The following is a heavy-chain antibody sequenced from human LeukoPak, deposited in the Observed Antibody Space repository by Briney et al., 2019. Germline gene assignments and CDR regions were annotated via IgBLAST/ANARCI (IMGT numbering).Heavy chain of an antibody. V-gene: IGHV3-21*01. Sequence: GGSLRLSCAASGFTFDSYGMNWVRQAPGKGLEWVSGISGSGVYTYYADSVKGRFTISRDNAKNSLYLQMNSLRAEDTAVYYCARDPSSSWDNYWGQGTLVTVSS. CDR3: ARDPSSSWDNY. CDR1: GFTFDSYG. D-gene: IGHD6-13*01. CDR2: ISGSGVYT. J-gene: IGHJ4*02.